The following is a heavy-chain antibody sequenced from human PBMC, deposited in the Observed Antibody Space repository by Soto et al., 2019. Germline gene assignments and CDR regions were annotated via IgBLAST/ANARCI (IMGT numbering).Heavy chain of an antibody. V-gene: IGHV3-23*01. CDR3: VKDKKYDILSAWDALDI. CDR1: GFTFGSYA. D-gene: IGHD3-9*01. Sequence: PGGSLRLSCAASGFTFGSYAMIWVRQAPGKGLGWVSTISSSGDSTYYADSVKGRFTVSRDNSKNTLHLQMNNLRAEDTATYYCVKDKKYDILSAWDALDIWGHGTLVTVSS. J-gene: IGHJ3*02. CDR2: ISSSGDST.